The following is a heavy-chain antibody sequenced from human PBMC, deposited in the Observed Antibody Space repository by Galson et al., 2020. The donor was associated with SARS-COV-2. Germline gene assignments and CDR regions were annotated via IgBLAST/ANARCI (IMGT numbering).Heavy chain of an antibody. V-gene: IGHV6-1*01. J-gene: IGHJ4*02. Sequence: SKTLSLTCAIPGDRVSSNSAGWSWIRQSPSRGLEWLGRTYYRSKWYNDYAVSLKGRITINADTSKNQFSLQLNSVTPEDTAVYYCANTSTLGMKFFDYWGQGTQVTVSS. CDR2: TYYRSKWYN. CDR1: GDRVSSNSAG. CDR3: ANTSTLGMKFFDY. D-gene: IGHD7-27*01.